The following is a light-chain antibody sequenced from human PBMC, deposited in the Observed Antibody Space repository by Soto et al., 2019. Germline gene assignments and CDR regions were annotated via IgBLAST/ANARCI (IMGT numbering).Light chain of an antibody. CDR1: QDISNF. V-gene: IGKV1-9*01. CDR3: QVVNTYLGWIT. CDR2: AAS. J-gene: IGKJ3*01. Sequence: IQLTQSPSSLSASVGDRVIITCRASQDISNFLAWYQQKPGKAPQLLIYAASTLQTGVPSRFSGSGSGTDFTLTISSLQPEDFATYYCQVVNTYLGWITFGHGTKV.